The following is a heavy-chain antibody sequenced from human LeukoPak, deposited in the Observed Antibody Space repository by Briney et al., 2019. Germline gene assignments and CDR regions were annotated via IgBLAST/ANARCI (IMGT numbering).Heavy chain of an antibody. CDR1: GGTFSSYA. V-gene: IGHV1-69*06. Sequence: GASVKVSCKASGGTFSSYAISWVRQAPGQGLEWMGGIILIFGTANYAQKFQGRVTITADKSTSTAYMELSSLRSEDTAVYYCARVRYCSSTSCPNFYYYYGMDVWGKGTTVTVSS. J-gene: IGHJ6*04. D-gene: IGHD2-2*01. CDR3: ARVRYCSSTSCPNFYYYYGMDV. CDR2: IILIFGTA.